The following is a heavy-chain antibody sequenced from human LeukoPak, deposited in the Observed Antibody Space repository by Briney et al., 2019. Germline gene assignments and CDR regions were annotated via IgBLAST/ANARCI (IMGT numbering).Heavy chain of an antibody. CDR3: ARARTPLRSRGNAFDL. D-gene: IGHD1-1*01. V-gene: IGHV1-18*01. CDR2: ISAYYGNT. J-gene: IGHJ3*01. Sequence: ASVKVSCMASGHTFSTYTFSWVRQAPGQGLEWMGWISAYYGNTNYVQKFQGRVTMTTDTSTGTAYMELRSLRSDDTAVYYCARARTPLRSRGNAFDLWGQGTMVTVSS. CDR1: GHTFSTYT.